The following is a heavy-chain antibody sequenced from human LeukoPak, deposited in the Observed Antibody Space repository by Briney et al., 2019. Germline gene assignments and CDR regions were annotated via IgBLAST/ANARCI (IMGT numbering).Heavy chain of an antibody. Sequence: PGRSLRLSCAASGFTFNKYGMHWVRQAPGKGLEWVAIISYDGSDKYYAESAKGRFTISRDNSKNTVFLQMNSLRPEDTAVYYCAKDYDILTGYSEYFQHWGQGTLVTVSS. D-gene: IGHD3-9*01. J-gene: IGHJ1*01. CDR3: AKDYDILTGYSEYFQH. CDR1: GFTFNKYG. V-gene: IGHV3-30*18. CDR2: ISYDGSDK.